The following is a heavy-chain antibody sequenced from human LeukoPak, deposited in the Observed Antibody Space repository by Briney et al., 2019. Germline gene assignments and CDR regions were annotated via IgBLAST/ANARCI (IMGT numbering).Heavy chain of an antibody. CDR3: ARDGIYCSSTSCYEPGWFDP. D-gene: IGHD2-2*01. CDR2: INPNSGGT. V-gene: IGHV1-2*02. CDR1: GYTFTDYS. J-gene: IGHJ5*02. Sequence: ASVKVSCKASGYTFTDYSMHWVRQAPGQGLEWMGYINPNSGGTNYAQKFQGRVTMTRDTSISTAYMELSRLRSDDTAVYYCARDGIYCSSTSCYEPGWFDPWGQGTLVTVSS.